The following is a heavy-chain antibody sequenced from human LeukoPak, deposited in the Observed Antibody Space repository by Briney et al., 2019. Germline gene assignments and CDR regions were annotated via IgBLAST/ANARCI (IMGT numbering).Heavy chain of an antibody. J-gene: IGHJ6*04. CDR2: SDPEDGET. CDR1: GGTFSSYA. V-gene: IGHV1-24*01. Sequence: EASVKVSCKASGGTFSSYAISWVRQAPGKGLEWMGGSDPEDGETIYAQKFQGRVTMTEDTSTDTAYMELNSLRSEDTAVYFCATFPAMDVWGKGTTVTISS. CDR3: ATFPAMDV.